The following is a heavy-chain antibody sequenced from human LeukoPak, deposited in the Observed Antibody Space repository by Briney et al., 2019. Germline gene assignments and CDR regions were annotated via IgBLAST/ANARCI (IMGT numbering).Heavy chain of an antibody. CDR2: FDYRGRT. D-gene: IGHD6-19*01. CDR1: GGSISSGSHY. Sequence: PSETLSLTCTVSGGSISSGSHYWGWIRQPPGKGLGWIGSFDYRGRTYYSPSLKSRVTISVDTSKNQFSLKLNSVTAADTAVYYCARGRYSSGWYYTFDIWGQGTMVTVSS. V-gene: IGHV4-39*07. J-gene: IGHJ3*02. CDR3: ARGRYSSGWYYTFDI.